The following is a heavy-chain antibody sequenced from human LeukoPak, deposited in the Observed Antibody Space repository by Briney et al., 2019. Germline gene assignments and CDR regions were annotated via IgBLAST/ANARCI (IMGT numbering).Heavy chain of an antibody. CDR1: GFTFSGSA. J-gene: IGHJ3*02. V-gene: IGHV3-73*01. CDR3: ARFPLNLIVGAPQKAFDI. CDR2: IRSKANSYAT. D-gene: IGHD1-26*01. Sequence: PGGSLRLSCAASGFTFSGSAMHWVRQASGKGLEWVGRIRSKANSYATAYAASVKGRFTISRDNSKNTLYLQMNSLRAEDTAVYYCARFPLNLIVGAPQKAFDIWGQGTMVTVSS.